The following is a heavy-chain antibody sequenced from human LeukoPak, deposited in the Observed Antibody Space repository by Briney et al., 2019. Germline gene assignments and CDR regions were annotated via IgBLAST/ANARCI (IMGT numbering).Heavy chain of an antibody. J-gene: IGHJ3*02. CDR1: GFTFSSYG. CDR2: IRYDGSNK. Sequence: QPGGSLRLSCAASGFTFSSYGMHWVRQAPGKGLEWVAFIRYDGSNKYYADSVKGRFTISRDNSKNTLYLQMNSLRAEDTAVYYCAPLGDIVVVPAAHDAFDIWGQGTMVTVSS. D-gene: IGHD2-2*01. V-gene: IGHV3-30*02. CDR3: APLGDIVVVPAAHDAFDI.